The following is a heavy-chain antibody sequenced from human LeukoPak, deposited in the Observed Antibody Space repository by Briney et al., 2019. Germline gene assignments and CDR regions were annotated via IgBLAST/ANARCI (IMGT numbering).Heavy chain of an antibody. Sequence: GRSLRLSCAASGFTFSSYAMHWVRQAPGKGLEWVAVISYDGSNKYYADFVKGRFTISRDNSKYTLYLQMNSLRAEDTAVYYCARDRDYDSSGYYFHYFDYWGQGTLVTVSS. CDR2: ISYDGSNK. V-gene: IGHV3-30-3*01. J-gene: IGHJ4*02. CDR1: GFTFSSYA. CDR3: ARDRDYDSSGYYFHYFDY. D-gene: IGHD3-22*01.